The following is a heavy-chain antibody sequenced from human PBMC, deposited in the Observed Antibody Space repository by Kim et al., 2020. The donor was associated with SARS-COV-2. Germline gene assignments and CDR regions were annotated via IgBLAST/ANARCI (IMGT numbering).Heavy chain of an antibody. CDR3: AKEIFGDSSSWYRDQASYGMDV. Sequence: GGSLRLSCAASGFTFSSYGMHWVRQAPGKGLEWVAVISYDGSNKYYADSVKGRFTISRDNSKNTLYLQMNSLRAEDTAVYYCAKEIFGDSSSWYRDQASYGMDVWGQGTTVTVSS. CDR2: ISYDGSNK. V-gene: IGHV3-30*18. D-gene: IGHD6-13*01. J-gene: IGHJ6*02. CDR1: GFTFSSYG.